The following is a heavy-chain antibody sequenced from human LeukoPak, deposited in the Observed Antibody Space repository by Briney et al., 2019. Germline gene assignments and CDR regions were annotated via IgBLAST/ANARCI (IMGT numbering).Heavy chain of an antibody. CDR3: ARRRYNWNAIDY. Sequence: GGALRLSCAASGFTFSDYYMSWIRQAPGKGLEWVSYISSSGNTIYYADSVKGRFTISRDNAKNSLYLQMNSLRAEDPAVYYCARRRYNWNAIDYWGQGTLVTVSS. CDR2: ISSSGNTI. J-gene: IGHJ4*02. D-gene: IGHD1-20*01. CDR1: GFTFSDYY. V-gene: IGHV3-11*01.